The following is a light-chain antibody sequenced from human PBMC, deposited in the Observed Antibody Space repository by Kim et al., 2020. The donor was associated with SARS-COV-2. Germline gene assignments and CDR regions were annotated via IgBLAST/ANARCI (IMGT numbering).Light chain of an antibody. CDR2: DAS. CDR1: QGVSSY. V-gene: IGKV3D-11*01. CDR3: QQRSNWHPT. J-gene: IGKJ2*01. Sequence: EIVLTQSPATLSLSPGERATLSCRASQGVSSYLAWYQQKPGQAPRLLIYDASNRATGIPARFSGSGPGTDFTLTISSLEPEDFAVYYCQQRSNWHPTFGQGTKLEI.